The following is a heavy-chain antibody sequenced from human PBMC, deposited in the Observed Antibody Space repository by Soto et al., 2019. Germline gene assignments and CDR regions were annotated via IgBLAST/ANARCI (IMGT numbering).Heavy chain of an antibody. D-gene: IGHD3-22*01. Sequence: GGSLRLSCAASGFAFSTFAMTWVRQAPGKVLEWVAAISVSGNNAYYADSVKGRFTISRDNSQNSVFLQMSSLRADDTAVYYCARDQLRPGILYSLGVLLPEYGLWGXGTLVTVSS. CDR3: ARDQLRPGILYSLGVLLPEYGL. CDR1: GFAFSTFA. J-gene: IGHJ4*02. V-gene: IGHV3-23*01. CDR2: ISVSGNNA.